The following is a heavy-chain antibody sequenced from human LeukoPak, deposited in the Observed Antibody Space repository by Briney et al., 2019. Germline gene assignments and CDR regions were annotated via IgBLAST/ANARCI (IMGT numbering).Heavy chain of an antibody. Sequence: GGSLRLSCAASGFAFSDFTINWVRLAPGKGLEWVSSISRNSNYIYYADSVRGRFTISRDNAKNSLYLQMSSLRAEDTAVYYCVRASGPFDIWGQGTMVTVSS. CDR3: VRASGPFDI. D-gene: IGHD1-26*01. J-gene: IGHJ3*02. CDR1: GFAFSDFT. CDR2: ISRNSNYI. V-gene: IGHV3-21*01.